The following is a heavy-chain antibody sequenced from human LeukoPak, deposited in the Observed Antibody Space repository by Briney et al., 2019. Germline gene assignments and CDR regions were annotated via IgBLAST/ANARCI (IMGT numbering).Heavy chain of an antibody. CDR3: ARDLKYYYDSSGYYRMDDYFDY. CDR2: ISSSSSYI. D-gene: IGHD3-22*01. V-gene: IGHV3-21*01. J-gene: IGHJ4*02. CDR1: RFTFSEYA. Sequence: GGSLRLSCAASRFTFSEYAMSWVRQAPGKGLEWVSSISSSSSYIYYADSVKGRFTISRDNAKNSLYLQMNSLRAEDTAVYYCARDLKYYYDSSGYYRMDDYFDYWGQGTLVTVSS.